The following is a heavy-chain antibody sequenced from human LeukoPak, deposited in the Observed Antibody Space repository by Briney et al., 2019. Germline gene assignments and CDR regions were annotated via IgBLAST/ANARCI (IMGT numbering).Heavy chain of an antibody. Sequence: GGSLRLSCAASGFTFSSYAIHWVRQAPGKGLEWVGFIRSKAYGGTTEYAASVKGRFTISRDDSKSIAYLQMNSLKTEDTAVYYCTRESYGSGISWGQGTLVTVSS. CDR1: GFTFSSYA. D-gene: IGHD3-10*01. CDR3: TRESYGSGIS. CDR2: IRSKAYGGTT. J-gene: IGHJ5*02. V-gene: IGHV3-49*04.